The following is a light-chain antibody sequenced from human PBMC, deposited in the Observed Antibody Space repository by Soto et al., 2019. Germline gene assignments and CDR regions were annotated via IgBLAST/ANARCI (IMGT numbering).Light chain of an antibody. CDR1: QSISDN. V-gene: IGKV3-15*01. CDR3: QQYDNWPKT. Sequence: EIVMTQSPATLSVSPGERATLSCRASQSISDNLAWYQQKPGQAPRLLIYAASTRATGIPARISGSGSGTEFTLTISSLLSEDFAVYYCQQYDNWPKTFGQGTKV. J-gene: IGKJ1*01. CDR2: AAS.